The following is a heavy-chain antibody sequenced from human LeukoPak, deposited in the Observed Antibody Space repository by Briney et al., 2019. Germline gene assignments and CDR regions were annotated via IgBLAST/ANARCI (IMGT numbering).Heavy chain of an antibody. CDR1: GYTFTGYY. CDR2: INPNSGGT. Sequence: ASVKVSCKASGYTFTGYYMHWVRQAPGQGLEWMGWINPNSGGTNYAQKFQGRVTMTRDTSISTAYMELSRLRSDDTAVHYCARDGDFWSGYSTSFDYWGQGTLVTVSS. V-gene: IGHV1-2*02. CDR3: ARDGDFWSGYSTSFDY. J-gene: IGHJ4*02. D-gene: IGHD3-3*01.